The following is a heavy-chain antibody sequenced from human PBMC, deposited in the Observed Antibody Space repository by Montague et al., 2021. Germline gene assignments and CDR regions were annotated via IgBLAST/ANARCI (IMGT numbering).Heavy chain of an antibody. CDR1: GASITSNIYY. D-gene: IGHD6-13*01. V-gene: IGHV4-39*07. Sequence: SETLSLTCTVSGASITSNIYYWSWICQSPGKGLEWIGSIYYSGNYFHQPSLKSRITMAVDTSKNRFSLKLSSVTAADTAIYYCARVVSSWYVGGFDPWGQGTLVTVSS. CDR2: IYYSGNY. J-gene: IGHJ5*02. CDR3: ARVVSSWYVGGFDP.